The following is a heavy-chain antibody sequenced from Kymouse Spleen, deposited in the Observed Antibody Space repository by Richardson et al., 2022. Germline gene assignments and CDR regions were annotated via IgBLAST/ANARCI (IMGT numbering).Heavy chain of an antibody. J-gene: IGHJ6*02. Sequence: QVQLVESGGGVVQPGRSLRLSCAASGFTFSSYGMHWVRQAPGKGLEWVAVISYDGSNKYYADSVKGRFTISRDNSKNTLYLQMNSLRAEDTAVYYCAKDRYLAGMDVWGQGTTVTVSS. CDR3: AKDRYLAGMDV. CDR1: GFTFSSYG. D-gene: IGHD1-26*01,IGHD2-15*01. V-gene: IGHV3-30*18. CDR2: ISYDGSNK.